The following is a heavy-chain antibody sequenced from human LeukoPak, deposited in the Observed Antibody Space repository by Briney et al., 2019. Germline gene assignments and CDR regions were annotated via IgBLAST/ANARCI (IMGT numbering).Heavy chain of an antibody. J-gene: IGHJ3*02. V-gene: IGHV3-30-3*01. CDR2: ISYDGSNK. CDR1: GFTFSSYA. D-gene: IGHD6-19*01. CDR3: ARGGEWQWLPPLDAFDI. Sequence: GGSLRLSCAASGFTFSSYAMSWVRQAPGKGLEWVAVISYDGSNKYYADSVKGRFTISRDNSKNTLYLQMNSLRAEDTAVYYCARGGEWQWLPPLDAFDIWGQGTMVTVSS.